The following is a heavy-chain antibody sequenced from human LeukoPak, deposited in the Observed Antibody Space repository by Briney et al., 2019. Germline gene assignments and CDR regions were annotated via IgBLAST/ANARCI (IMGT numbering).Heavy chain of an antibody. V-gene: IGHV1-18*01. J-gene: IGHJ4*02. Sequence: ASVKVSCKASGYTFTSYGYSWVRQAPGQGLEWMGWISAYNGNTNYAQKLQGRVTMTTDTSTSTAYMELRSLRSDDTAVYYCARDRRKSYYDILTGYSRPFDYWGQGTLVTVSS. CDR1: GYTFTSYG. CDR3: ARDRRKSYYDILTGYSRPFDY. CDR2: ISAYNGNT. D-gene: IGHD3-9*01.